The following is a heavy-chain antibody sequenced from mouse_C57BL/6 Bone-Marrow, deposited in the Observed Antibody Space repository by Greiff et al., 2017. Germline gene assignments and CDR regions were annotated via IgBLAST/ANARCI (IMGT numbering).Heavy chain of an antibody. J-gene: IGHJ3*01. CDR2: IHPNSGST. D-gene: IGHD1-1*01. CDR3: ARSGLRYPAWFAY. Sequence: LVESGAELVKPGASVKLSCKASGYTFTSYWMHWVKQRPGQGLEWIGMIHPNSGSTNYNEKFKSKATLTVDKSSSTAYMQLSSLTSEDSAVYYCARSGLRYPAWFAYWGQGTLVTVSA. V-gene: IGHV1-64*01. CDR1: GYTFTSYW.